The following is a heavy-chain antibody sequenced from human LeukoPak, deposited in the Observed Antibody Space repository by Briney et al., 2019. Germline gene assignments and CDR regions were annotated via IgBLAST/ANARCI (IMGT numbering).Heavy chain of an antibody. V-gene: IGHV3-7*01. D-gene: IGHD1-1*01. J-gene: IGHJ3*01. CDR2: IKEDGSEK. CDR1: GFSFSRYW. CDR3: AGGARWTSDL. Sequence: GGSLRLSCAASGFSFSRYWMKWVRQAPGKGLGWLAIIKEDGSEKYYVDSVKCRFTISRDNAQNLVYLQLNSQRADDTAVYYCAGGARWTSDLWGQGTLVIVSS.